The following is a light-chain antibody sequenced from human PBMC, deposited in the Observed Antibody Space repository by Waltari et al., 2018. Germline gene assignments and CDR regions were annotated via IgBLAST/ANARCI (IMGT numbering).Light chain of an antibody. J-gene: IGKJ1*01. Sequence: SCRARQRVSRSLAWYQQKPGQAPRLLIYGASSRATGIPDRFSGGGSGTDFSLTISRLEPEDFAVYYCQHYVRLPVTFGQGTKVEIK. CDR3: QHYVRLPVT. V-gene: IGKV3-20*01. CDR1: QRVSRS. CDR2: GAS.